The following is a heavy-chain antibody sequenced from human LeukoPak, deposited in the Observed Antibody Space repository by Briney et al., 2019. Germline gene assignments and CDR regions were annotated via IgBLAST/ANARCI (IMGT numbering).Heavy chain of an antibody. CDR3: ARRSAANDDFDI. CDR2: INSDGGST. J-gene: IGHJ3*02. D-gene: IGHD6-25*01. CDR1: GFTFSSYV. V-gene: IGHV3-74*01. Sequence: AGGSLRLSCAASGFTFSSYVMHWVRQAPGKGLVWVSRINSDGGSTSYTDSVKGRFTISRDNAKNTLYLQMNSLRAGDTAVYYCARRSAANDDFDIWGQGTKVTVSS.